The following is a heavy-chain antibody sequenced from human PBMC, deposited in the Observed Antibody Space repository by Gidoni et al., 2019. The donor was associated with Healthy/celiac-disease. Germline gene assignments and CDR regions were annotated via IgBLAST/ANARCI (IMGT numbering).Heavy chain of an antibody. CDR2: IYHIGSP. J-gene: IGHJ6*02. V-gene: IGHV4-4*02. D-gene: IGHD3-9*01. CDR3: ARWDQSDILTGYPYLAAYGMDV. Sequence: QVQLQESGPGLVKPSGTLSLTCAVAGGSISSSNWWSWVRKPPGKGLEWIGEIYHIGSPNYNQSLKSRVTISVDKSKNQFSLKLSSVTAADTAVYYCARWDQSDILTGYPYLAAYGMDVWGQGTTVTVSS. CDR1: GGSISSSNW.